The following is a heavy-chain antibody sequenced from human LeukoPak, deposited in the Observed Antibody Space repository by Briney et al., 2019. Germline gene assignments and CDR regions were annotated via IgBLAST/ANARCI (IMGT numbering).Heavy chain of an antibody. Sequence: PGGSLRLSCAASGFTFSSYGMHWVRQAPGKGLEWVAVISYDGSNKYYADSVKGRFTISRDNSKNTLYLQMNSLRAEDTAVYYCARDGEGYSGYESTHFDYWGQGTLVTVSS. D-gene: IGHD5-12*01. CDR2: ISYDGSNK. V-gene: IGHV3-30*03. J-gene: IGHJ4*02. CDR3: ARDGEGYSGYESTHFDY. CDR1: GFTFSSYG.